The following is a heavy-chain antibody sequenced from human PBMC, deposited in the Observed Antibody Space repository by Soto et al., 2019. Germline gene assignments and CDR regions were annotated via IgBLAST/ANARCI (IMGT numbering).Heavy chain of an antibody. J-gene: IGHJ5*02. Sequence: SETLSLTCTVSGGSISSSSYYWGWIRRPPGKGLEWIGSIYYSGSTYYNLSLKSRVTISVDKSKNQFSLKLSSVTAADTAVYYCARDQLEGNWFDPRGQGTLVTVSS. V-gene: IGHV4-39*07. D-gene: IGHD1-1*01. CDR1: GGSISSSSYY. CDR3: ARDQLEGNWFDP. CDR2: IYYSGST.